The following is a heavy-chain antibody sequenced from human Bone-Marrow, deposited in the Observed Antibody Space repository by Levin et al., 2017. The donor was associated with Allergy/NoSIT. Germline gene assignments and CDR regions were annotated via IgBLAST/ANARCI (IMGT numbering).Heavy chain of an antibody. Sequence: GGSLRLSCAASGFSFSSYSMNWVRQAPGKGLEWVSCITSSSSYKYYADSAKGRFTISRDNAKNSLYLQMNSLRADDTAVYYCARGGGEKDYWGQGTLVTVSS. CDR1: GFSFSSYS. J-gene: IGHJ4*02. V-gene: IGHV3-21*01. CDR2: ITSSSSYK. CDR3: ARGGGEKDY. D-gene: IGHD7-27*01.